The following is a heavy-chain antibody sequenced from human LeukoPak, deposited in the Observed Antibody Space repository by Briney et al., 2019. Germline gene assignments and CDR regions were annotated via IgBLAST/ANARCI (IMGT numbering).Heavy chain of an antibody. Sequence: ASLKVSCKASGYTFTGFHMHWVRQAPGQGVEWMGWIDSNSGGTSYAQTVQGRVTMTRDTSISTAYMELSEMRSDDTAVYYCARGGNIYGDYYFDYWGQGTLVTVSS. D-gene: IGHD4-17*01. V-gene: IGHV1-2*02. CDR2: IDSNSGGT. CDR1: GYTFTGFH. J-gene: IGHJ4*02. CDR3: ARGGNIYGDYYFDY.